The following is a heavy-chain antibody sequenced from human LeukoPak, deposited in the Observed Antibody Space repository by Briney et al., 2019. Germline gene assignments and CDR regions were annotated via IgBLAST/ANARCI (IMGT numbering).Heavy chain of an antibody. CDR1: GFTFSSYA. J-gene: IGHJ4*02. V-gene: IGHV3-30*04. Sequence: GGSLRLSCAASGFTFSSYAMHWVRQAPGKGLEWVAVISYDGSNKYYADSVKGRFTISRDNSKSTLYLQMNSLRAEDTGVYYCARITVTNPTDYWGQGTLVTVSS. CDR3: ARITVTNPTDY. D-gene: IGHD4-17*01. CDR2: ISYDGSNK.